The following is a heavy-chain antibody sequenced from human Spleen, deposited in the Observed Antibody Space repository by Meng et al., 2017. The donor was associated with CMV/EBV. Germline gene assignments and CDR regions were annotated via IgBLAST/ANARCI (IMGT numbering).Heavy chain of an antibody. CDR2: IKTKTDGGTT. CDR3: TTVAAGDSSGFGY. CDR1: GFTFSDAW. D-gene: IGHD6-19*01. V-gene: IGHV3-15*01. Sequence: GESLKISCAASGFTFSDAWMSWVRQAPGKGLEWVGRIKTKTDGGTTDCATSVKGRFTVSRDDSKNTLYLQINSLKTEDTAVYYCTTVAAGDSSGFGYWGQGTLVTVSS. J-gene: IGHJ4*02.